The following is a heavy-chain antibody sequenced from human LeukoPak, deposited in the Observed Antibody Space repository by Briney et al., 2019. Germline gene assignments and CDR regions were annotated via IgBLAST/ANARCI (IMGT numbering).Heavy chain of an antibody. CDR1: GGTFSSYA. Sequence: GASVKVSCKASGGTFSSYAISWVRQAPGQGLEWMGRIIPILGIANYAQKFQGRVTITADKSTSTAYMELSSLRSEDTAVYYCARLVRPYRDSALDYWGQGTLVTVSS. D-gene: IGHD3-10*01. J-gene: IGHJ4*02. V-gene: IGHV1-69*04. CDR2: IIPILGIA. CDR3: ARLVRPYRDSALDY.